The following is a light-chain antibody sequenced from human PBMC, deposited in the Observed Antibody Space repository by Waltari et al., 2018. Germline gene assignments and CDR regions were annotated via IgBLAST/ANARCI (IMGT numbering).Light chain of an antibody. CDR2: GAS. Sequence: EIVLTQSPGTLSLSLGERATVSCRASQSVSRALAWYQQKPGQAPSLLIYGASTRATGSPDRFSGRGSGTDFSLTISRLEPDDFAVYYCQHYLRLPVTFGQGTTVEI. CDR1: QSVSRA. CDR3: QHYLRLPVT. V-gene: IGKV3-20*01. J-gene: IGKJ1*01.